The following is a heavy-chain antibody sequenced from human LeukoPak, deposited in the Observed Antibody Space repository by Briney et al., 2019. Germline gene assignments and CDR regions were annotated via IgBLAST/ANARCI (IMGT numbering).Heavy chain of an antibody. D-gene: IGHD6-19*01. CDR3: ARGPGWYYFDY. CDR1: GDSINTYY. Sequence: SETLSLTCTVSGDSINTYYWNWIRQPPGKGLEWIGYIYYSGSTNYNPSLKSRVTISVDTSKNQFSLKVSSVTAADTAVYYCARGPGWYYFDYWGQGTLVTVSS. J-gene: IGHJ4*02. V-gene: IGHV4-59*01. CDR2: IYYSGST.